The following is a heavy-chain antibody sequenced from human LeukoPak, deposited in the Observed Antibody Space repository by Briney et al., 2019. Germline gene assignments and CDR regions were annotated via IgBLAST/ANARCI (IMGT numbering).Heavy chain of an antibody. CDR2: IHYSGST. Sequence: SETLSLTCTVSGGSINNYYWSWIRQPPGKGLEWIGYIHYSGSTNNNPSLKSRVTISVDTSKNQFSLKLTSVTAADTAVYYCARNYDFWSGYLDYWGQGTLVTVSS. V-gene: IGHV4-59*01. J-gene: IGHJ4*02. CDR1: GGSINNYY. D-gene: IGHD3-3*01. CDR3: ARNYDFWSGYLDY.